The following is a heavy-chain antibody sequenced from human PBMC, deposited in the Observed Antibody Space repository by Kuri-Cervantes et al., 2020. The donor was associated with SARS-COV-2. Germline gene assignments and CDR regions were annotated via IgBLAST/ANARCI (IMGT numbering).Heavy chain of an antibody. Sequence: ASVKVSCKASVYTFTSYGISWVRQAPGQGLEWMGWISAYNGNIYYAQNLQGRVTMTTDTSTSTAYMELRSLRSDDTAVYYCARDGIFFGHYYYGMDVWGQGTTVTVSS. CDR1: VYTFTSYG. V-gene: IGHV1-18*01. D-gene: IGHD3-3*01. CDR3: ARDGIFFGHYYYGMDV. CDR2: ISAYNGNI. J-gene: IGHJ6*02.